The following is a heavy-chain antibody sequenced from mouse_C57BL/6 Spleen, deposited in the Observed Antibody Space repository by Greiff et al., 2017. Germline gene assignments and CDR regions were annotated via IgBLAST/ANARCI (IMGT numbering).Heavy chain of an antibody. CDR2: IDPSDSYT. CDR3: ARCDYDDCDY. V-gene: IGHV1-59*01. CDR1: GYTFTSYW. Sequence: QVQLQQPGAELVRPGTSVKLSCKASGYTFTSYWMHWVKQRPGQGLEWIGVIDPSDSYTNYNQKFKGKATLTVDTSSSTAYMQLSSLTSEDSAVYYCARCDYDDCDYWGQGTTLTVSS. D-gene: IGHD2-4*01. J-gene: IGHJ2*01.